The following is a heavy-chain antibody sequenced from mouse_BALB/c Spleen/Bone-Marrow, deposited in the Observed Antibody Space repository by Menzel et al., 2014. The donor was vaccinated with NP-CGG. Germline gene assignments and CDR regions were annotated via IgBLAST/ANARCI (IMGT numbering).Heavy chain of an antibody. CDR2: INPDRRTI. V-gene: IGHV4-1*02. J-gene: IGHJ3*01. CDR1: GFDFSTFW. CDR3: ARLHYYGYGAY. Sequence: EVKLVESGGGLVQPGGSLKLSCAASGFDFSTFWMSWVRQAPGKGLEWIGEINPDRRTINYSPSLEDKFVISRDNAKNTLYLLMSKVRSEDTALYYCARLHYYGYGAYWGQGTQVTVSA. D-gene: IGHD1-2*01.